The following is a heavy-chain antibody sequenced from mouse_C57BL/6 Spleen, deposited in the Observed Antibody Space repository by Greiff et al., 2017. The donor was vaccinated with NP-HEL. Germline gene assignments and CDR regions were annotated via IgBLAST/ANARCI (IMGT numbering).Heavy chain of an antibody. D-gene: IGHD2-13*01. J-gene: IGHJ4*01. CDR2: IWSYGST. V-gene: IGHV2-6-1*01. CDR3: ARHDCAHYARDY. Sequence: VMLVESGPGLVAPSQSLSITCTVSGFSLTSYGVHWVRQPPGKGLEWLVVIWSYGSTTYHSALKSRLSISKDNSKSQVFLKMNSLQTDDTAMYYCARHDCAHYARDYWGQGTSVTVSS. CDR1: GFSLTSYG.